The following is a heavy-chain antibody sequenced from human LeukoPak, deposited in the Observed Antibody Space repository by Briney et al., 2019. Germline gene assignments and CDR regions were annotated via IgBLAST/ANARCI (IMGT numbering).Heavy chain of an antibody. V-gene: IGHV1-46*01. Sequence: VASVKVSCKASGYTLTSHYMHWVRQAPGQGLEWMGKINPSGGSTSYAQEFQGRVTMTRDTSTSTVYMELSSLRSEDTAVYYCARYVGYYYDYWGQGTLVTVSS. CDR3: ARYVGYYYDY. D-gene: IGHD3-22*01. J-gene: IGHJ4*02. CDR2: INPSGGST. CDR1: GYTLTSHY.